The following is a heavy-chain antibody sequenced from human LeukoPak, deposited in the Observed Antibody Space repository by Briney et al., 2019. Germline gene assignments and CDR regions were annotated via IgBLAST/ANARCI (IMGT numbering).Heavy chain of an antibody. CDR1: GFTFSSYG. V-gene: IGHV3-33*06. D-gene: IGHD1-26*01. CDR2: IWYDGSNK. J-gene: IGHJ4*02. Sequence: PGGSLRLSCAASGFTFSSYGMHWVRQAPGKGLEWVAVIWYDGSNKYYADSVKGRFTISRDNSKNTLYLQMNSLRAEDTAVYYCAKDHHRGSYPHFDYWGQGTLVTVSS. CDR3: AKDHHRGSYPHFDY.